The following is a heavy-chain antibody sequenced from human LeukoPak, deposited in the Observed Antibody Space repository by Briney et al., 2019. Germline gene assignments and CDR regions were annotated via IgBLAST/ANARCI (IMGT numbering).Heavy chain of an antibody. J-gene: IGHJ4*02. Sequence: ASVKVSCKASGYAYTGYYMHWVRQAPGQGLEWMGRINPNSGGTNYAQKFQGRVTMTRDTSISTAYMELSRLRSDDTAVYYCARDLNPGGVSSTGLDYWGQGTLVTVSS. CDR2: INPNSGGT. V-gene: IGHV1-2*06. CDR1: GYAYTGYY. CDR3: ARDLNPGGVSSTGLDY. D-gene: IGHD2-2*01.